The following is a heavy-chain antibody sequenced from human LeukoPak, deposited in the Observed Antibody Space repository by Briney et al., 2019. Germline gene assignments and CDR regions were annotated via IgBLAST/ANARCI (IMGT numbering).Heavy chain of an antibody. J-gene: IGHJ5*02. CDR1: GGTFSSYA. CDR2: MNPNSGRT. CDR3: ARAKPGNRYCSSTSCMGWFDP. Sequence: ASVKVSCKASGGTFSSYAISWVRQATGQGLEWMGWMNPNSGRTGYAQNFQGRITITRNTSISTAYMELSSLRSEDTAVYYCARAKPGNRYCSSTSCMGWFDPWGQGTLVTVSS. D-gene: IGHD2-2*01. V-gene: IGHV1-8*03.